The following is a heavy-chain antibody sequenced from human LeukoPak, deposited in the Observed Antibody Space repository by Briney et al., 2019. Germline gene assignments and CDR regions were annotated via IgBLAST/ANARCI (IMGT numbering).Heavy chain of an antibody. Sequence: SVKVSCKASGGTFSSYAISWVRQAPGQGLEWMGGIIPIFGTANYAQKFQGRVTFTADESASTAYMELSSLRSEDTAVYYCARGSGSYRTYYYYGMDVWGQGTTVTVSS. CDR3: ARGSGSYRTYYYYGMDV. J-gene: IGHJ6*02. CDR2: IIPIFGTA. V-gene: IGHV1-69*13. CDR1: GGTFSSYA. D-gene: IGHD1-26*01.